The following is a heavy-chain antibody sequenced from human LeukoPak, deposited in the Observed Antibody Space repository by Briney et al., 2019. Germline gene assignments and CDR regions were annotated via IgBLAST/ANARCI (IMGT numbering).Heavy chain of an antibody. D-gene: IGHD3-10*01. CDR2: ISAYNGNT. J-gene: IGHJ6*02. Sequence: WASVKVSCKASGYTFTSYGISWVRQAPGQGLEWMGWISAYNGNTNYAQKLQGRVTMTTDTSTSTAYMELRSLRSDDTAVYYCARVRGSGSYYNAPNYYYGMDVWGQGTTVTVSS. CDR1: GYTFTSYG. CDR3: ARVRGSGSYYNAPNYYYGMDV. V-gene: IGHV1-18*01.